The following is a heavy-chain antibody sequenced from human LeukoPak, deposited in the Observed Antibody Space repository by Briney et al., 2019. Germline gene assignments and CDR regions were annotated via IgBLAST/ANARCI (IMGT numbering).Heavy chain of an antibody. Sequence: SETLSLICTVSGGSISSYYWSWIRQPPGKGLEWIGYIYYSGSTNYNPSLKSRVTISVDTSKNQFSLKLSSVTAADTAVYYCARPGYRSGFTNDAFGIWGQGTMVTVSS. J-gene: IGHJ3*02. CDR2: IYYSGST. CDR3: ARPGYRSGFTNDAFGI. V-gene: IGHV4-59*08. CDR1: GGSISSYY. D-gene: IGHD6-19*01.